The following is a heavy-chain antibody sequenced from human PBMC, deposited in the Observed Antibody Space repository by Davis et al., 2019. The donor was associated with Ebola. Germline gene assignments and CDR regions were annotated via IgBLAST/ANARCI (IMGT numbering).Heavy chain of an antibody. CDR3: ARVLGNGDLLLDY. CDR2: IYHSGST. J-gene: IGHJ4*02. Sequence: MPGGSLRLSCTVSGGSVSSGTNYWSWVRQSPGKGPEWIGYIYHSGSTIYNPSLKSRVTISLDMSKNQFSLKLNSVTAADTALYYCARVLGNGDLLLDYWGQGTLVTVSS. V-gene: IGHV4-61*01. D-gene: IGHD4-17*01. CDR1: GGSVSSGTNY.